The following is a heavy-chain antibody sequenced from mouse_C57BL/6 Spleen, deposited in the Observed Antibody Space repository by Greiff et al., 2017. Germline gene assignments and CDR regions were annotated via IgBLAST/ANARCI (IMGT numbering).Heavy chain of an antibody. V-gene: IGHV1-82*01. D-gene: IGHD1-1*01. CDR1: GYAFSSSW. CDR2: IYPGDGDT. J-gene: IGHJ3*01. Sequence: VKLMESGPELVKPGASVKISCKASGYAFSSSWMNWVKQRPGKGLEWIGRIYPGDGDTNYNGKFKGKATLTADKSSSTAYMQLSSLTSEDSAVYFCAREDRDYGSSLFAYWGQGTLVTVSA. CDR3: AREDRDYGSSLFAY.